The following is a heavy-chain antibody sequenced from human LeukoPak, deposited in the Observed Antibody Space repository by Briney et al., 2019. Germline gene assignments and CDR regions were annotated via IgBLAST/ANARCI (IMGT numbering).Heavy chain of an antibody. CDR2: ISAYNGNT. CDR3: ARAAAGVAVAGVFDY. V-gene: IGHV1-18*01. Sequence: GASVKVSCKASGYTFTSYGISWVRQAPGQGLEWMGWISAYNGNTNYAQKLQGRVTMTTDTSTSTAYMELRSLRSDDTAVYYCARAAAGVAVAGVFDYRGQGTLVTVSS. J-gene: IGHJ4*02. CDR1: GYTFTSYG. D-gene: IGHD6-19*01.